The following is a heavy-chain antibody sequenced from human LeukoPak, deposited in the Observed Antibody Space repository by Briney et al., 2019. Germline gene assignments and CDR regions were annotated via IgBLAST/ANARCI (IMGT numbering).Heavy chain of an antibody. CDR3: ARGSYYYDSSGLGYYFDY. Sequence: SETLSLTCAVYGGSFSGYYWSWIRQPPGKGLEWIGEINHSGSTNYNPSLKSRVTISVDTSKNQFSLKLSSVTAADTAAYYCARGSYYYDSSGLGYYFDYWGQGTLVTVSS. CDR2: INHSGST. J-gene: IGHJ4*02. CDR1: GGSFSGYY. V-gene: IGHV4-34*01. D-gene: IGHD3-22*01.